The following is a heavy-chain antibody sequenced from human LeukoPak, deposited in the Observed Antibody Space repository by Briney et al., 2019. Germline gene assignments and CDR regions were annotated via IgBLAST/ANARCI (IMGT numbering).Heavy chain of an antibody. CDR3: ARVNDYVWGSHSWWPVGGECFDY. Sequence: SETLSLTCTVSGGSISSYYWSWIRQPPGKGLEWIGYIYTSGSTNYNPSLKSRVTISVDTSKNQFSLKLSSVTAADTAVYYCARVNDYVWGSHSWWPVGGECFDYWGQGTLVTVSS. V-gene: IGHV4-4*09. D-gene: IGHD3-16*02. J-gene: IGHJ4*02. CDR1: GGSISSYY. CDR2: IYTSGST.